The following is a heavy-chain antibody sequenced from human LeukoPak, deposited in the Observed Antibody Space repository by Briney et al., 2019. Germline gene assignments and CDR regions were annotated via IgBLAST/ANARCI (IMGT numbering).Heavy chain of an antibody. CDR1: GASISSYY. CDR3: ARASFSSWYYDY. Sequence: SETLSLTCTVSGASISSYYWSWIRRPPGKGLEWIGYIYYSGSTNYNPSLKSRVTISVDTAKNQFSLKLSSVTAADTAVYYCARASFSSWYYDYWGQGTLVTVSS. J-gene: IGHJ4*02. D-gene: IGHD6-13*01. CDR2: IYYSGST. V-gene: IGHV4-59*01.